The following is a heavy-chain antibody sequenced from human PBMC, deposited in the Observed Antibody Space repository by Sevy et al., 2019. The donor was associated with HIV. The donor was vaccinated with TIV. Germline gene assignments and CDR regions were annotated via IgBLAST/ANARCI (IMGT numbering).Heavy chain of an antibody. J-gene: IGHJ4*02. Sequence: SETLSLTCAVYGGSFSGYYWSWIRQPPGKGLEWIGEINHSGSTNYNPSLKSRVTISVDTSKNQFSLKLSSVTAADTAVYYCASYRYGSGSYYNRKQPKFDYWGQGTLVTVSS. CDR1: GGSFSGYY. D-gene: IGHD3-10*01. CDR2: INHSGST. V-gene: IGHV4-34*01. CDR3: ASYRYGSGSYYNRKQPKFDY.